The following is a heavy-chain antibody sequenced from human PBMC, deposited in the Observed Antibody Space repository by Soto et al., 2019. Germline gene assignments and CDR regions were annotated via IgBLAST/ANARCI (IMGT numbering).Heavy chain of an antibody. Sequence: ASVKVSCKASGYTFTSYGISWVRQAPGQGLEWMGRINPSGGSTSYAQKFQGRVTMTRDTSTSTAYMELSSLRSEDTAVYYCARQSVGYDFWGGYLQIDYWGQGTLVTVSS. CDR2: INPSGGST. CDR1: GYTFTSYG. V-gene: IGHV1-46*01. D-gene: IGHD3-3*01. J-gene: IGHJ4*02. CDR3: ARQSVGYDFWGGYLQIDY.